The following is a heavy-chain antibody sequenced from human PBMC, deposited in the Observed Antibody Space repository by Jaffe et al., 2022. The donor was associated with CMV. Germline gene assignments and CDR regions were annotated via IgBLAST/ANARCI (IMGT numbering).Heavy chain of an antibody. CDR1: GGSISSYY. CDR2: IYYSGST. D-gene: IGHD3-10*01. CDR3: ARYSGSGRDYYYYYMDV. J-gene: IGHJ6*03. Sequence: QVQLQESGPGLVKPSETLSLTCTVSGGSISSYYWSWIRQPPGKGLEWIGYIYYSGSTNYNPSLKSRVTISVDTSKNQFSLKLSSVTAADTAVYYCARYSGSGRDYYYYYMDVWGKGTTVTVSS. V-gene: IGHV4-59*08.